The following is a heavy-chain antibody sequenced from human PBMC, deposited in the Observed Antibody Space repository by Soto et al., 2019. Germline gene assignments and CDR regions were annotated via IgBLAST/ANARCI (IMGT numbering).Heavy chain of an antibody. CDR1: GFTFSDAD. CDR3: IHYGSGSYSTDY. D-gene: IGHD3-10*01. CDR2: IRSKANGYAT. V-gene: IGHV3-73*01. J-gene: IGHJ4*02. Sequence: GGSLRLSCAGTGFTFSDADIHWVRQASGKGLEWVGRIRSKANGYATVYSASAKGRFTVSRDDSRDSAYLQMNSLKTEDTAVYYCIHYGSGSYSTDYWGPGTLVTVSS.